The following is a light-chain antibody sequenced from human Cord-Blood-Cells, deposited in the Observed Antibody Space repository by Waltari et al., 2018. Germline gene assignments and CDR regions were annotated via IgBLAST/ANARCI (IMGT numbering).Light chain of an antibody. Sequence: DIKMTQSPSSLSASVGDRVTITCRASQSISSYFNLYQQKPGKAPKLLIYAASSLQSGVPSRFSGSGSGTDFTLTISSLQPEDFATYYCQQSYSTVTFGGGTKVEIK. CDR3: QQSYSTVT. V-gene: IGKV1-39*01. CDR1: QSISSY. J-gene: IGKJ4*01. CDR2: AAS.